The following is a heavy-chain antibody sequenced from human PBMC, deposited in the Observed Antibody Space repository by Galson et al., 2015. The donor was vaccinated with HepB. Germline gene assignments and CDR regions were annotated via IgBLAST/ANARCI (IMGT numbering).Heavy chain of an antibody. Sequence: SVKVSCKASGYTFTSYDINWVRQATGQGLEWMGWMNPNSGNTGYAQKFQGRVTMTRNTSISTAYMELSSLRSEDTAVYYCARGRKGFYCSSTSCTWDDWFDPWGQGTLVTVSS. J-gene: IGHJ5*02. V-gene: IGHV1-8*01. D-gene: IGHD2-2*01. CDR1: GYTFTSYD. CDR2: MNPNSGNT. CDR3: ARGRKGFYCSSTSCTWDDWFDP.